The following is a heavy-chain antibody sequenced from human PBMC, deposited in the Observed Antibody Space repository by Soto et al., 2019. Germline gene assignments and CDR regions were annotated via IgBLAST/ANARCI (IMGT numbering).Heavy chain of an antibody. CDR3: AHAYGGRSLY. V-gene: IGHV2-5*02. CDR2: IYWDDSK. Sequence: QITLKESGPTLVKPTQTLTLTCTFSGFSLTTDRVGVGWIRQPPGEALEWLAVIYWDDSKTYRPSLESRLTITKDTSKNQVALTMTNMASLDKAPYYCAHAYGGRSLYWGQGTLVTVSS. D-gene: IGHD1-26*01. CDR1: GFSLTTDRVG. J-gene: IGHJ4*02.